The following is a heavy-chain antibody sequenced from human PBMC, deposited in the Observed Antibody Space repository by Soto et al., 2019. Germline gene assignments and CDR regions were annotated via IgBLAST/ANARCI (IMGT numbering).Heavy chain of an antibody. J-gene: IGHJ6*02. CDR2: INSYHGNI. Sequence: QENLVQSGAEVKKPGASVKVSCKDSGYTFTKNGSRWVRQAPVHGLEWMGWINSYHGNINYAQKFQARVTMTTVTPTGTAYMELRRLRSDHTAVYYCARRGGPDQYYAMDDWVQCTTLTLSS. D-gene: IGHD3-10*01. CDR1: GYTFTKNG. V-gene: IGHV1-18*04. CDR3: ARRGGPDQYYAMDD.